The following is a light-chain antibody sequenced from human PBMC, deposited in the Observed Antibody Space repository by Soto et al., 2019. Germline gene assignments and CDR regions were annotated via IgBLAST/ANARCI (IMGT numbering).Light chain of an antibody. J-gene: IGKJ1*01. CDR3: QQYGSSPDT. V-gene: IGKV3-20*01. CDR2: GAS. CDR1: QSVSSSY. Sequence: EILLTQSPAIVSLSPGERATLSCRCSQSVSSSYLAWYQQKPGQAPRLLIYGASSRATGIPDRFSGSGSGTDFTLTISRLEPEDFAVYYCQQYGSSPDTFGQGTKVDI.